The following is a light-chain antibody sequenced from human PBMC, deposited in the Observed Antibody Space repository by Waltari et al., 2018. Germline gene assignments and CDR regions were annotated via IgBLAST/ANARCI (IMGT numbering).Light chain of an antibody. CDR2: ENT. J-gene: IGLJ7*01. Sequence: QSVLTQPPSVSAAPGQRLTIPCSRGSPNIGNNYVPWYRQFPGTAPNLLIYENTERPSGIPGRFSGSKSGTSATLDITGLQAGDEADYYCGTWDSSLSGAVFGGGTHLTVL. CDR1: SPNIGNNY. CDR3: GTWDSSLSGAV. V-gene: IGLV1-51*02.